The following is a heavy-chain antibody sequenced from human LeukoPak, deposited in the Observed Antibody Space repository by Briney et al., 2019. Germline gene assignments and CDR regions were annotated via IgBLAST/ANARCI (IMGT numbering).Heavy chain of an antibody. D-gene: IGHD3-10*01. V-gene: IGHV3-23*01. Sequence: EGSLRLSCAASGFTFSSYAMSWVRQAPGKGLEWVSAISGSGGSTYYADSVKGRFTISRDNSKNTLYLQMNSLRAEDTAVYYCAKDATAVLLWFGENQNWFDPWGQGTLVTVSS. J-gene: IGHJ5*02. CDR1: GFTFSSYA. CDR2: ISGSGGST. CDR3: AKDATAVLLWFGENQNWFDP.